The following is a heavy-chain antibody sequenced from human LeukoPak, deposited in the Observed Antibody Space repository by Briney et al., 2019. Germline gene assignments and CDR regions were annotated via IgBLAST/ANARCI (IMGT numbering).Heavy chain of an antibody. J-gene: IGHJ4*02. V-gene: IGHV1-18*01. D-gene: IGHD2-21*01. CDR3: ARSSSVTIPGYYFDY. CDR2: ISAYSGNT. CDR1: GYTFTSYG. Sequence: ASVKVSCKASGYTFTSYGISWVRQAPGQGLEWMGRISAYSGNTNYAQKLQGRVTMTTDTSTSTAYMELRSLRSDDTAVYYCARSSSVTIPGYYFDYWGQGTLVTVSS.